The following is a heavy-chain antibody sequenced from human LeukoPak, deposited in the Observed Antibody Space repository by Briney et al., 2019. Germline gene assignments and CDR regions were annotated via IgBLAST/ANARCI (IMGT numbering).Heavy chain of an antibody. J-gene: IGHJ5*02. CDR3: AKDGAPYDSPTEGWFDP. Sequence: GRSMRLSCAASGFIFSRYGMYWVRQAPGKGLEWMAVISYDGSNKYYADSVRGRFIISRVDSKNTLYLQMNSLRIDDTAVYYCAKDGAPYDSPTEGWFDPWGQGTLVTVSS. D-gene: IGHD3-22*01. CDR2: ISYDGSNK. V-gene: IGHV3-30*18. CDR1: GFIFSRYG.